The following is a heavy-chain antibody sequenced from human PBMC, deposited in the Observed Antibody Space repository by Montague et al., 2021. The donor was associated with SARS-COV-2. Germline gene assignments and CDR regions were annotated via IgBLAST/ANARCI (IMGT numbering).Heavy chain of an antibody. CDR3: ARGRQHINMVVVVVTGGEYYFDV. CDR1: DGSFSDYS. CDR2: INHRGST. D-gene: IGHD3-22*01. Sequence: SETLSLTCAVYDGSFSDYSWTWIRQPPGKGLEWIGEINHRGSTNYNPSLKSRVTISVDTSKNQFSLKMTSVTAADTAVYYCARGRQHINMVVVVVTGGEYYFDVRGQGTLDAVSP. J-gene: IGHJ4*02. V-gene: IGHV4-34*01.